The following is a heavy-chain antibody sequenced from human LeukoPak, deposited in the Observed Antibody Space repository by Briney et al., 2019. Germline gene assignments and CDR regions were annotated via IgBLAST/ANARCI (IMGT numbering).Heavy chain of an antibody. CDR3: ARQDYGGNSYYFDY. V-gene: IGHV3-21*01. Sequence: TTGGSLSLSCAASGFTFSSYSMNWVRQAPGKGLEWVSSISSSSSYIYYTDSVKGRFTISRDNAKNSLYLQMNSLRAEDTAVYYCARQDYGGNSYYFDYWGQGTLVTVSS. J-gene: IGHJ4*02. CDR1: GFTFSSYS. CDR2: ISSSSSYI. D-gene: IGHD4-23*01.